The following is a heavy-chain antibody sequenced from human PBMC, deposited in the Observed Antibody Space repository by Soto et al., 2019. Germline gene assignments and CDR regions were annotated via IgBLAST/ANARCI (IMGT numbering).Heavy chain of an antibody. J-gene: IGHJ4*02. CDR3: ARDVSSDTTGFRGYDL. V-gene: IGHV1-69*13. CDR2: FIPIFVSA. Sequence: ASVKVSCKASGGTVSSYAITWVRQAPGKGLEWMGVFIPIFVSAHYAPKFQGRITITADESTSTAYMELSGLTSEDTAIYYSARDVSSDTTGFRGYDLWGQGTQVTVSS. D-gene: IGHD4-17*01. CDR1: GGTVSSYA.